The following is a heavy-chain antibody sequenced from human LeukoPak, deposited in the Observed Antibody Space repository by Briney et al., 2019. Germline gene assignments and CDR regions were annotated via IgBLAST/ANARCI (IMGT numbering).Heavy chain of an antibody. CDR2: ISGSGGST. Sequence: GGSLRLSCAASGFTISSYAMSWVRQAPGKGLEWVSAISGSGGSTYYADSVKGRFTISRDNSKNTLYLQMNSLRAEDTAVYYCANPGRSGYYYFDYWGQGTLVTVSS. V-gene: IGHV3-23*01. J-gene: IGHJ4*02. CDR1: GFTISSYA. CDR3: ANPGRSGYYYFDY. D-gene: IGHD3-22*01.